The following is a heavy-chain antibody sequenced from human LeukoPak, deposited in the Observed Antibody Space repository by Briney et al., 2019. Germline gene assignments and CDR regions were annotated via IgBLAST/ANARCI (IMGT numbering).Heavy chain of an antibody. CDR3: ARGLLRYFDWPKGFEP. CDR2: IYYSGST. Sequence: PSETLSLTCTVSGGSISSYYWSWIRQPPGKGLEWIGYIYYSGSTNYNPSLKSRVTISVDTSKNQFSLKLSSVTAADTAVYYCARGLLRYFDWPKGFEPWGHGEPVTVSS. J-gene: IGHJ5*02. CDR1: GGSISSYY. D-gene: IGHD3-9*01. V-gene: IGHV4-59*12.